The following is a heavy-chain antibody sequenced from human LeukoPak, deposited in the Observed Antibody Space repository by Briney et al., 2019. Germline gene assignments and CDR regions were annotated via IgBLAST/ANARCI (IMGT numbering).Heavy chain of an antibody. V-gene: IGHV4-59*08. D-gene: IGHD6-13*01. CDR1: GGSINNYY. Sequence: SETLSLTCTVSGGSINNYYWNWIRQPPGKGLEWIGYIYYSGSTNYNPSLKSRVTISVDTSKNQFSLKLSSVTAADTAVYYCARQGGYSSSPDFWGQGTLVTVSS. CDR2: IYYSGST. J-gene: IGHJ4*02. CDR3: ARQGGYSSSPDF.